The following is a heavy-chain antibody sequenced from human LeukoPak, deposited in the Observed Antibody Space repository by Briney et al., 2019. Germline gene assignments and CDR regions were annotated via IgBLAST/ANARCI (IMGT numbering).Heavy chain of an antibody. J-gene: IGHJ4*02. V-gene: IGHV4-34*01. D-gene: IGHD4-17*01. CDR2: INHSGST. CDR3: ARGSHGDYGRRKYFDY. Sequence: PSETLSLTCAVYGGSFSGYYWSWIRQPPGKGLEWIGEINHSGSTNYNPSLKSRVTISVDTSKNQFSLKLSSVTAADTAVYYCARGSHGDYGRRKYFDYWGQGTLVTVSS. CDR1: GGSFSGYY.